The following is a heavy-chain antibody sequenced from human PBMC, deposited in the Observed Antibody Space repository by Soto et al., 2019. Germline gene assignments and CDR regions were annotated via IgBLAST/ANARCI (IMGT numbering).Heavy chain of an antibody. D-gene: IGHD6-13*01. CDR3: AKDKRYSSSSMFDY. CDR1: GFTFDDYA. V-gene: IGHV3-9*01. J-gene: IGHJ4*02. CDR2: ISWNSGNI. Sequence: EVQLVESGGGLVQPGRSLRLSCAASGFTFDDYAMHWVRQAPGKGLEWVSGISWNSGNIGYADSVKGRFTISRDNAKNSLYLQMNSLRAEDTALYYCAKDKRYSSSSMFDYWGQGTLVTVSS.